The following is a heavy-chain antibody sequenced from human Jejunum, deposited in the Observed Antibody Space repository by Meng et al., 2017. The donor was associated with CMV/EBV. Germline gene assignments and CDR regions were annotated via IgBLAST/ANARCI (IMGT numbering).Heavy chain of an antibody. CDR1: GFSFNDYY. J-gene: IGHJ4*02. Sequence: SGFSFNDYYMSWIRQAPGKGLEWVSYISSSGSTIYYADSVKGRFTISRDNAKNSLYLQMNSLRAEDTAVYYCARVTELWLHYFDYWGQGTLVTVSS. D-gene: IGHD5-18*01. CDR3: ARVTELWLHYFDY. V-gene: IGHV3-11*01. CDR2: ISSSGSTI.